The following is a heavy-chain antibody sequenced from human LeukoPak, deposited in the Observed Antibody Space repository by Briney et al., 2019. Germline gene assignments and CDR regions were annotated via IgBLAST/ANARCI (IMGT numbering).Heavy chain of an antibody. V-gene: IGHV3-23*01. J-gene: IGHJ4*02. Sequence: PGGSLRLSCAVSGITLSNYGMTWVRQAPGKGLEWVAGISDSGGSTNYADSVKGRFTISRDNPKNTLYPQMNSLRAEDTAVYFCAKRGVVIRVILVWFHKEAYCFDSWGQGALVTVSS. D-gene: IGHD3-22*01. CDR2: ISDSGGST. CDR3: AKRGVVIRVILVWFHKEAYCFDS. CDR1: GITLSNYG.